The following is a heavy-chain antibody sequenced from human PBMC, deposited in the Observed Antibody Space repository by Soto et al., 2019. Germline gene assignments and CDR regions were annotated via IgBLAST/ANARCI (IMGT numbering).Heavy chain of an antibody. CDR1: GGSISSYY. Sequence: SETLSLTCTVPGGSISSYYWSWIRQPPGKGLEWIGYIYYSGSTNYNPSLKSRVTISVDTSKNQFSLKLSSVTAADTAVYYCARGIWFGELLGAFDIWGQGTMVTVSS. V-gene: IGHV4-59*01. CDR2: IYYSGST. J-gene: IGHJ3*02. D-gene: IGHD3-10*01. CDR3: ARGIWFGELLGAFDI.